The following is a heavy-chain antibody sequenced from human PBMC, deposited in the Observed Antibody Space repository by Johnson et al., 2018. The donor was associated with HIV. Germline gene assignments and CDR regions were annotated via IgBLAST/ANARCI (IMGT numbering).Heavy chain of an antibody. V-gene: IGHV3-74*02. CDR2: INSDGSST. J-gene: IGHJ3*02. CDR3: ANLRDAFDI. Sequence: VQLVESGGDSVQPGGSLRLSCAASGFTFSSHWMHRVRQVPVKGLVWVARINSDGSSTSYADSVKGRFTTSRDNAKNTLFLQMNSLRAEDTAVYYCANLRDAFDIWGQGTMVTVSS. CDR1: GFTFSSHW.